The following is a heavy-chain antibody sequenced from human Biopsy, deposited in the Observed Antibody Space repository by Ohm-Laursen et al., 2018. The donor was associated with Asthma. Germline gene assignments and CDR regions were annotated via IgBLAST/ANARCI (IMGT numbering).Heavy chain of an antibody. D-gene: IGHD3-16*02. Sequence: TLSLTCTVSGGSISDYYKTWFRQPPGQGLEWIGYIYYSGSTNYNPSLKSRVTISEDTSKNQFSLKLTSVTAADTAVYYCARGVITNWFDPWGQGTLVTVSS. V-gene: IGHV4-59*01. CDR1: GGSISDYY. J-gene: IGHJ5*02. CDR2: IYYSGST. CDR3: ARGVITNWFDP.